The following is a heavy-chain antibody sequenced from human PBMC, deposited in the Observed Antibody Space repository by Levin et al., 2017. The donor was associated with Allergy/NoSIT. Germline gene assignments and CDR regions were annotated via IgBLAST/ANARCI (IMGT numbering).Heavy chain of an antibody. V-gene: IGHV3-74*01. J-gene: IGHJ3*02. CDR3: VRDRGNPDAFDI. Sequence: EASVKVSCAASGFRFSPYWMHWVRQAPGKGLVWVSHIKGDASVTVYADSVKGRFTISRDNAKNTLYLQMNSLTAEDTALYYCVRDRGNPDAFDIWGQGTMVTVSS. CDR1: GFRFSPYW. D-gene: IGHD1-14*01. CDR2: IKGDASVT.